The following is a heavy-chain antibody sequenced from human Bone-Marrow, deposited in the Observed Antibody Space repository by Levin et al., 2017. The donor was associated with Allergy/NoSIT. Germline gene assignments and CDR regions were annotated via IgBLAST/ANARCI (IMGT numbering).Heavy chain of an antibody. CDR3: ARDGPINGQGDY. Sequence: SSETLSLTCAVSGGSIRSSNWWSWVRQPPGKGLEWIAEIYHSGDTNYNPSLKSRVTISVDKSKNQFSLKLRSVTAADTAVYFCARDGPINGQGDYWGQGTLVIVSS. CDR1: GGSIRSSNW. CDR2: IYHSGDT. V-gene: IGHV4-4*02. J-gene: IGHJ4*02. D-gene: IGHD2-8*01.